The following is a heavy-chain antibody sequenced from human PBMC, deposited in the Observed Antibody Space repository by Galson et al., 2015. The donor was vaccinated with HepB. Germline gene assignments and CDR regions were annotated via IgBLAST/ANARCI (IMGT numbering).Heavy chain of an antibody. D-gene: IGHD3-9*01. CDR3: ARDDILTGGQDY. J-gene: IGHJ4*02. V-gene: IGHV3-30-3*01. CDR2: ISYDGSNK. CDR1: GFTFSSYA. Sequence: SLRLSCAASGFTFSSYAMHWVRQAPGKGLEWVAVISYDGSNKYYADSVKGRFTISRDNSKNTLYLQMNSLRAEDTAVYYCARDDILTGGQDYWGQGTLVTVSS.